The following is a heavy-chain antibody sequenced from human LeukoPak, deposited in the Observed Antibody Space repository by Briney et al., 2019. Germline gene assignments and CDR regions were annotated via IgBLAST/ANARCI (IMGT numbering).Heavy chain of an antibody. D-gene: IGHD3-10*01. CDR1: GYSISSGYY. J-gene: IGHJ6*04. CDR2: IYHSGST. V-gene: IGHV4-38-2*02. Sequence: SETLSLTRAVSGYSISSGYYWGWIRQPPGKGLEWIGSIYHSGSTYYNPSLKSRVTISVDTSKNQFSLMLSSVTAADTAVYYCARDRVTMVRGVSYYYGMDVWGKGTTVTVSS. CDR3: ARDRVTMVRGVSYYYGMDV.